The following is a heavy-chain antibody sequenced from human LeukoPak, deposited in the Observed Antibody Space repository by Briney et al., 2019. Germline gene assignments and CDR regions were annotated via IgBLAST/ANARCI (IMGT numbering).Heavy chain of an antibody. CDR3: VTEPGYCTGGRCYGGWFDP. CDR2: INHSGNT. J-gene: IGHJ5*02. V-gene: IGHV4-34*01. CDR1: GGSFSGYY. D-gene: IGHD2-15*01. Sequence: SETLSLTCAVYGGSFSGYYWSWIRQAPGKGLEWIGEINHSGNTNYNPSLKSRVTISVDTSKNQFSLKLSSVTAADTAVHYCVTEPGYCTGGRCYGGWFDPWGQGTLVTVSS.